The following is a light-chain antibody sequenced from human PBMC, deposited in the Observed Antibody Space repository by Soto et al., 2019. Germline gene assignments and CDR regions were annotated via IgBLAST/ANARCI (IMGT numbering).Light chain of an antibody. CDR1: QSVSSN. V-gene: IGKV3-15*01. CDR3: QHYNNWPPWT. Sequence: EIVMTQSPSTLSVSPGERATLSCMASQSVSSNLAWYQQKPGQSPRLLIYGASIRATGIPARFSGSGSGTEFTLTISTLQAEDFAIYYCQHYNNWPPWTFGQGTKVDIK. CDR2: GAS. J-gene: IGKJ1*01.